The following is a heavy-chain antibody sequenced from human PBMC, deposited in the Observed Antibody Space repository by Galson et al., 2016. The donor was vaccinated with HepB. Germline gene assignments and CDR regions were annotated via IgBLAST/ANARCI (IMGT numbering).Heavy chain of an antibody. D-gene: IGHD6-19*01. CDR1: GYTFTSSY. CDR2: INPSGTST. Sequence: SVKVSCKASGYTFTSSYMHWVRQAPGQGLEWMGIINPSGTSTSYTQKFQGRVTMTRDTSTRTVYMELSSLRSEDTAVYYCARDGGIAVTGTGVWFDPRGQGTLVTVSS. V-gene: IGHV1-46*01. J-gene: IGHJ5*02. CDR3: ARDGGIAVTGTGVWFDP.